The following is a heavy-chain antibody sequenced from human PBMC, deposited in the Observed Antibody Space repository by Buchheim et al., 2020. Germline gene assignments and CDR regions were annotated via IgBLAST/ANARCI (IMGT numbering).Heavy chain of an antibody. CDR2: ITATSGTI. V-gene: IGHV3-48*01. Sequence: EVQLVESGGGLVQPGGSLRLSCAASDFTFSSYHMNWVRQAPGKGLQWVSYITATSGTIYYADSVKGRFTISRANAKHLLYLEMNSLRAEDSAVYYCARDNFNDRWDVWGQGT. D-gene: IGHD3-16*02. CDR3: ARDNFNDRWDV. J-gene: IGHJ6*02. CDR1: DFTFSSYH.